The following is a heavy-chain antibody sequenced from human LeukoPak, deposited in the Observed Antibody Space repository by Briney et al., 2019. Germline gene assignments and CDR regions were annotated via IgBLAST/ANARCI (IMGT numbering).Heavy chain of an antibody. CDR3: TRCERTYYDI. CDR2: IRNRAKSYTT. D-gene: IGHD3-9*01. CDR1: GFTFSDHY. V-gene: IGHV3-72*01. Sequence: GGSLRLSCAASGFTFSDHYMDWVRQAPGKGLEWVGRIRNRAKSYTTEYAASVKGRFTISRDDSKNSLYLQMDSLKTEDSALYYCTRCERTYYDIWGQGTLVTVSS. J-gene: IGHJ4*02.